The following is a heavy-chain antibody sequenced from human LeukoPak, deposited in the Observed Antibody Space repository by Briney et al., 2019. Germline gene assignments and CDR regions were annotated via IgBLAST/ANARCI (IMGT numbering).Heavy chain of an antibody. CDR1: GFTVSSIH. CDR3: VGRYCSSSSCPYYFDY. CDR2: TYTGGNS. J-gene: IGHJ4*02. Sequence: PGGSLRLSCAASGFTVSSIHMVWVRQAPGKGLEWVSVTYTGGNSYYADSVKGRFIISRDISKNTLYLQMSSLRAEDTAVYYCVGRYCSSSSCPYYFDYWGQGTLVTVSS. V-gene: IGHV3-53*05. D-gene: IGHD2-2*01.